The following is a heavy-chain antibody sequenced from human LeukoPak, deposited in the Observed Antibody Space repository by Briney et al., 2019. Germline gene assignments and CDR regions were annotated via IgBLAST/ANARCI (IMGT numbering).Heavy chain of an antibody. CDR1: GFTFSTFS. D-gene: IGHD3-22*01. CDR2: IGSSSSSI. CDR3: ARESGDRSGYSYEGFDY. V-gene: IGHV3-21*01. J-gene: IGHJ4*02. Sequence: GGSLRLSCAASGFTFSTFSMNWVRQAPGKGLEWVSSIGSSSSSIYYADSVKGRFTISRDNAKNSLYLQMNSLRAEDTAVYYCARESGDRSGYSYEGFDYWGQGTLVTVSS.